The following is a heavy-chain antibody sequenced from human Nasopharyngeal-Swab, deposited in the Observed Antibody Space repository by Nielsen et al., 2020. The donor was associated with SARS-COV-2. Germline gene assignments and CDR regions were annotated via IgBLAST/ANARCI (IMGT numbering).Heavy chain of an antibody. J-gene: IGHJ4*02. Sequence: SVKVSCKASGYTFTDYYIYWVRQAPGQGLEWMGGIIPIFGTANYAQKFQGRVTITADESTSTAYMELSSLRSEDTAVCYCARVASGYDQSDYWGQGTLVTVSS. CDR1: GYTFTDYY. V-gene: IGHV1-69*13. D-gene: IGHD5-12*01. CDR2: IIPIFGTA. CDR3: ARVASGYDQSDY.